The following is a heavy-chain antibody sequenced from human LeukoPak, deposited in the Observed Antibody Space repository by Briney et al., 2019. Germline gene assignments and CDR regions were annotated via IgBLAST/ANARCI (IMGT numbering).Heavy chain of an antibody. CDR3: ARGYCSGGSCYHFDS. Sequence: GASVKVSCKASGYRFSDYYMHWVRQAPGQGLEWIGWVNSNTGGTHYAQKFEGRVTMTRDTSISTAYMELSRLKSVDTAVYYCARGYCSGGSCYHFDSWGQGTLVTVSS. V-gene: IGHV1-2*02. CDR1: GYRFSDYY. CDR2: VNSNTGGT. J-gene: IGHJ4*02. D-gene: IGHD2-15*01.